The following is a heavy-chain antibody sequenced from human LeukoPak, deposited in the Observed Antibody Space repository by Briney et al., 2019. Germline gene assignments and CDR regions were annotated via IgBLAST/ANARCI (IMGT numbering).Heavy chain of an antibody. D-gene: IGHD3-22*01. CDR3: SRQVVGNDY. Sequence: SETPSLTCAVYGESSFSSYYWSWIRQTPGGALEWIGEINHSGYTNYNPSLKSRVTLSIDTSKNQFSLRLNSVTAADTAVYYCSRQVVGNDYWGQGILVTVSS. CDR1: GESSFSSYY. J-gene: IGHJ4*02. V-gene: IGHV4-34*01. CDR2: INHSGYT.